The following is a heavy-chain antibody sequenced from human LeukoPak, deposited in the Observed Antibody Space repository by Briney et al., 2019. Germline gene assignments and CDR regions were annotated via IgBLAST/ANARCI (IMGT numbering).Heavy chain of an antibody. D-gene: IGHD2-21*02. Sequence: ASVEVSCKASGYTFTGYYMNWVRQAPGQGLEWMGWISPNSGGTNYARNFQGRVTMTRDTSIRTAYMELTSLRSEDTAVYYCARDLDVVVTADAFDIWGQGTMVTVSS. CDR3: ARDLDVVVTADAFDI. V-gene: IGHV1-2*02. CDR2: ISPNSGGT. J-gene: IGHJ3*02. CDR1: GYTFTGYY.